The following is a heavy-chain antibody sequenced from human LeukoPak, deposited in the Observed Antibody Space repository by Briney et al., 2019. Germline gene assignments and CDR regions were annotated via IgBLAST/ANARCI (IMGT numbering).Heavy chain of an antibody. CDR3: ARHQFYFDSGRSSPETFWFDP. J-gene: IGHJ5*02. CDR2: LPNSGNT. Sequence: SETLSLTCTVSGGSISHFYWSWIRQPPGKGLEWIGYLPNSGNTTYSPSLRSRVTISVDTSTKQFSLRLTSVTAADTAMYYCARHQFYFDSGRSSPETFWFDPWGQGTLVTVSS. V-gene: IGHV4-59*08. D-gene: IGHD3-10*01. CDR1: GGSISHFY.